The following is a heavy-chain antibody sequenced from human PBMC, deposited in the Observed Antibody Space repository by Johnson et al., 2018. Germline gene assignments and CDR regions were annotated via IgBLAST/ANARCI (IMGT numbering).Heavy chain of an antibody. J-gene: IGHJ4*02. Sequence: QVQLVQSGGGVVQPGRSLRLSCAASGFTFGSHGMHWVRQAPGKGLEWVAVIWYDGSTKYYADSVEGRFTISRDNSKDTLSLQMNSLRAEDTAVYYCARWADYRSLDYWGQGTLVTVSS. CDR1: GFTFGSHG. D-gene: IGHD3-16*01. CDR3: ARWADYRSLDY. V-gene: IGHV3-33*01. CDR2: IWYDGSTK.